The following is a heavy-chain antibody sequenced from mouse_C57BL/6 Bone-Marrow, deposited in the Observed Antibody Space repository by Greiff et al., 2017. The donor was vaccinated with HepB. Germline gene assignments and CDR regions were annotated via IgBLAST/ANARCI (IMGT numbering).Heavy chain of an antibody. V-gene: IGHV1-15*01. Sequence: ESGAELVRPGASVTLSCKASGYTFTDYEMHWVKQTPVHGLEWIGAIDPETGGTAYNQKFKGKAILTADKSSSTAYMELRSLTSEDSDVYYCTRSDDGYYRYWFAYWGQGTLVTVSA. D-gene: IGHD2-3*01. CDR3: TRSDDGYYRYWFAY. CDR1: GYTFTDYE. J-gene: IGHJ3*01. CDR2: IDPETGGT.